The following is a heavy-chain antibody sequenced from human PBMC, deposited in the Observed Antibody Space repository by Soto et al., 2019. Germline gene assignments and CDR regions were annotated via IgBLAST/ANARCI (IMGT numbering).Heavy chain of an antibody. D-gene: IGHD5-12*01. CDR3: AAQGGLESRYFYALFA. CDR1: GGSVTSDPYY. CDR2: VYYSGSA. V-gene: IGHV4-31*02. Sequence: SETLSLTCTGPGGSVTSDPYYWTRLRRRPGKGLVWIGYVYYSGSAYYSPSLRSRVSISRYTSESESSVRLSAVRGADPALCCCAAQGGLESRYFYALFAWGQGTLVTVSS. J-gene: IGHJ5*02.